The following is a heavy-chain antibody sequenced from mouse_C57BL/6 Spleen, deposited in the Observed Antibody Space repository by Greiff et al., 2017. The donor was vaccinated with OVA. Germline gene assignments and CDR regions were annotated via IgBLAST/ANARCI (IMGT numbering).Heavy chain of an antibody. CDR1: GFSLTSYG. CDR3: ASDGGEGAAQAPFAY. Sequence: VKLVESGPGLVAPSQSLSITCTVSGFSLTSYGVDWVRQSPGKGLEWLGVIWGVGSTNYNSALKSRLSISKDNSKSQVFLKMNSLQTDDTAMYYCASDGGEGAAQAPFAYWGQGTLVTVSA. J-gene: IGHJ3*01. CDR2: IWGVGST. D-gene: IGHD3-2*02. V-gene: IGHV2-6*01.